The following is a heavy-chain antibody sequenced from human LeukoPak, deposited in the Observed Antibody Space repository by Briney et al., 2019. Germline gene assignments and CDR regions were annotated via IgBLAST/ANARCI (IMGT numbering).Heavy chain of an antibody. D-gene: IGHD1-26*01. J-gene: IGHJ5*02. Sequence: PGGSLRLSCAASGFTFSDYYMSWIRQAPGKGLEWVSYISSSGRTIYYADSVKGRFTISRDNAKNSLYLQMNSLRAEDTAVYYCARVPRELVNWFDPWGQGTLVTVSS. CDR2: ISSSGRTI. CDR1: GFTFSDYY. CDR3: ARVPRELVNWFDP. V-gene: IGHV3-11*01.